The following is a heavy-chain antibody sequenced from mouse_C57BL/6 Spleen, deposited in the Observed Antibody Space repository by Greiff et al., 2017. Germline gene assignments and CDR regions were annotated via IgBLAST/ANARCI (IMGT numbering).Heavy chain of an antibody. CDR2: IYPGDGDT. D-gene: IGHD2-4*01. Sequence: VQLQQSGPELVKPGASVKISCKASGYAFSSSWMNWVKQRPGKGLEWIGRIYPGDGDTNYNGKFKGKATLTADKSSSTAYMQHSSLTSEDSSVYYCASIYYDYEDAMDYWGQGTSVTVSS. J-gene: IGHJ4*01. CDR1: GYAFSSSW. V-gene: IGHV1-82*01. CDR3: ASIYYDYEDAMDY.